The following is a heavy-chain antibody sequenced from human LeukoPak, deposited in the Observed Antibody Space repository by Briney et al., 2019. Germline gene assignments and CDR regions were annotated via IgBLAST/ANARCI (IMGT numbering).Heavy chain of an antibody. CDR1: GFTFSSYS. V-gene: IGHV3-48*02. CDR3: ASSGSYRVDY. J-gene: IGHJ4*02. D-gene: IGHD1-26*01. CDR2: ITASGTAM. Sequence: PGGSLRLSCAASGFTFSSYSMNWVRQAPGKGLEWVSHITASGTAMFYADSVKGRFTISRDNAKNPLYLQMNSLRDEDTAVYYCASSGSYRVDYWGQGTLVTVSS.